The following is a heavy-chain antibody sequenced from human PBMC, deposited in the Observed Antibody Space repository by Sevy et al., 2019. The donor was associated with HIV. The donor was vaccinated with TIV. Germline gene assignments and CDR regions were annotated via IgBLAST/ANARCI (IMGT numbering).Heavy chain of an antibody. J-gene: IGHJ5*02. D-gene: IGHD2-2*01. V-gene: IGHV4-34*01. Sequence: SETLSLTCAVHGGSFSGYYWNWIRQPPGKGLEWIGEINHSGSTNYNPSLKSRVTISVDTSKNQYSLKLSSVTAADTAVYYCARSPPIVVVPGAPSWFDPWGQGTLVTVSS. CDR3: ARSPPIVVVPGAPSWFDP. CDR2: INHSGST. CDR1: GGSFSGYY.